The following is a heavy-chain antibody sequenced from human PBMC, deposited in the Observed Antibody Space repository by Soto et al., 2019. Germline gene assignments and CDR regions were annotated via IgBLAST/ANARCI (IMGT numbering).Heavy chain of an antibody. CDR2: VYYSGST. J-gene: IGHJ4*02. V-gene: IGHV4-34*01. CDR1: GGSFSANY. D-gene: IGHD3-9*01. CDR3: GRLEGLATISYYFDY. Sequence: PSETLSLTCAVYGGSFSANYWTWIRQPPGKGLEWIGSVYYSGSTNYNPSLESRVTISVDKSKNQFSLKLMSLSAADTAVYYCGRLEGLATISYYFDYWGQGALVTVSS.